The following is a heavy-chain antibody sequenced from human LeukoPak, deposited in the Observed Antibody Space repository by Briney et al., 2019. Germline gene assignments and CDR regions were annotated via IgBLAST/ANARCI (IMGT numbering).Heavy chain of an antibody. V-gene: IGHV3-74*01. CDR1: GFTFSSYW. J-gene: IGHJ4*02. D-gene: IGHD3-10*01. CDR3: ARSYYYGSGAFDY. CDR2: INSDGSSA. Sequence: PGGSLRLSCAASGFTFSSYWMPWVRQAPGKGLVWVSRINSDGSSATYADSVKGRFTISRDNAKNTLYLQMNSLRAEDTAVYYCARSYYYGSGAFDYWGQGTLVTVSS.